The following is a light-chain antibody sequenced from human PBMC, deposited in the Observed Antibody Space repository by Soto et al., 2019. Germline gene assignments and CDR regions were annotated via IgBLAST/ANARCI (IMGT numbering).Light chain of an antibody. CDR1: QSVSSH. V-gene: IGKV3-11*01. CDR3: QLRSNWRT. Sequence: EIVLTQSPATLSSSAGERVTITCRASQSVSSHLAWYQQKPGQAPRLLIYDASMGATGIPTRFSGSGSRTDFTPTISSLQPEDFAVYCCQLRSNWRTFGQGTRVEIK. CDR2: DAS. J-gene: IGKJ5*01.